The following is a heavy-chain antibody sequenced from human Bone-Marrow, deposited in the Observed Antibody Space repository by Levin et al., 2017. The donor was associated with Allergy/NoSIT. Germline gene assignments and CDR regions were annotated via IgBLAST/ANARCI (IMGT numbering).Heavy chain of an antibody. CDR2: ISWNSGSI. CDR3: AKADRYSTSSNYFDL. CDR1: GFTFDDYA. J-gene: IGHJ4*02. V-gene: IGHV3-9*01. D-gene: IGHD6-6*01. Sequence: PGESLKISCAASGFTFDDYAMHWVRQAPGKGLQWVSGISWNSGSIGYADSVKGRFTISRDSAKNSLYLQMNSLRPEDTALYYCAKADRYSTSSNYFDLWGQGTLVTVSS.